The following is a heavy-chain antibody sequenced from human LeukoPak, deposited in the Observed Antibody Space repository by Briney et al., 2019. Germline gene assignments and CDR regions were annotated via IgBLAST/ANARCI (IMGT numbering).Heavy chain of an antibody. CDR1: GGAISSYY. Sequence: SEALSLTCTVSGGAISSYYWSWIRQPPGKGLEWIGYIYDSGSTNYNPSLKSRVTISVDTSKNQFSLKLSSVTAADTAVYYCARVFDTSSWFHWYFDLWGRGTLVTVSS. CDR3: ARVFDTSSWFHWYFDL. CDR2: IYDSGST. J-gene: IGHJ2*01. D-gene: IGHD6-13*01. V-gene: IGHV4-59*01.